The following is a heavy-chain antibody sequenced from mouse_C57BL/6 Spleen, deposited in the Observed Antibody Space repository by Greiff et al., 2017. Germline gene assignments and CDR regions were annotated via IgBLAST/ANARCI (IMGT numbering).Heavy chain of an antibody. CDR1: GYTFTDYY. CDR2: INPNNGGT. V-gene: IGHV1-26*01. CDR3: AIGPWFAD. Sequence: VQLQQSGPELVKPGASVKISCKASGYTFTDYYMNWVKQSHGKSLEWIGDINPNNGGTSYNQKFKGKATLTVDKSSSTAYMELRSLTSEDSAVYYCAIGPWFADWGQGTLVTVSA. J-gene: IGHJ3*01.